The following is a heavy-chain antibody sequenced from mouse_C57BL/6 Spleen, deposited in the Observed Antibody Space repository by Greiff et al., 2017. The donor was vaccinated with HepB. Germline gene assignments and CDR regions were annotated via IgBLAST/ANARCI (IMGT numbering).Heavy chain of an antibody. V-gene: IGHV1-64*01. D-gene: IGHD2-10*01. Sequence: QVQLQQPGAELVKPGASVKLSCKASGYTFTSYWMHWVKQRPGQGLEWIGMIHPNSGSTNYNEKFKSKATLTVDKSSSTAYMQLSSLTSEDSAVYYCASYYGIYAMDDWGQGTSVTVSS. J-gene: IGHJ4*01. CDR3: ASYYGIYAMDD. CDR2: IHPNSGST. CDR1: GYTFTSYW.